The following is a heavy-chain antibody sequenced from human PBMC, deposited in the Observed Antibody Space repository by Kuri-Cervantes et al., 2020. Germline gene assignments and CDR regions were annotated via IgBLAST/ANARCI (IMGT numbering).Heavy chain of an antibody. CDR1: GGSISSYY. CDR3: ARRYYYDSSGASSGFDY. D-gene: IGHD3-22*01. V-gene: IGHV4-4*07. J-gene: IGHJ4*02. CDR2: IYTSGST. Sequence: GSLRLSCTASGGSISSYYWSWIRQPAGKGLEWIGRIYTSGSTNYNPSLKSRVTISVDTSKNQFSLKLSSVTAADTAVYYCARRYYYDSSGASSGFDYWGQGTLVTVSS.